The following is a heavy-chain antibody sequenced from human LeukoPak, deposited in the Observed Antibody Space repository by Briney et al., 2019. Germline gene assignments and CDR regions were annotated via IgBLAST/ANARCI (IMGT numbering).Heavy chain of an antibody. V-gene: IGHV1-46*01. CDR1: GYTFSRHY. D-gene: IGHD6-19*01. CDR2: INTSGATT. Sequence: ASVKVSCKTSGYTFSRHYIHWVRQAPGQGLEWLGIINTSGATTRYGQNFKGRVTATRDTSTSIVYMEMSSLNSEDTAVYYCARGLESSGWYGMDVWGQGTTIIVSS. J-gene: IGHJ6*02. CDR3: ARGLESSGWYGMDV.